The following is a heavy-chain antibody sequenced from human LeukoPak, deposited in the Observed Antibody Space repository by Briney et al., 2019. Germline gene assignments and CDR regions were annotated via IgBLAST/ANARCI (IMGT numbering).Heavy chain of an antibody. J-gene: IGHJ4*02. D-gene: IGHD6-13*01. Sequence: GESLQISCEVSGYTFTHNWIAWVRQLPGKGLEWMGAIYPGDSDTRYSPSFQGQVTISADKSINTAYLQWSSLKASDTAMYYCARHPQVQLVHEFDYWGQGTLVTVSS. CDR3: ARHPQVQLVHEFDY. CDR2: IYPGDSDT. V-gene: IGHV5-51*01. CDR1: GYTFTHNW.